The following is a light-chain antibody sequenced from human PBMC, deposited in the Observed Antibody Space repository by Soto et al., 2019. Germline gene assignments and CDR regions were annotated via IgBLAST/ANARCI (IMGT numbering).Light chain of an antibody. CDR2: GVS. CDR3: SSYSNSRTLV. Sequence: QSALTQPASVSGSPGQSITISCTGTSSDVGAYHYVSWYQRHPGKAPKLMIYGVSNRPSGVSNRFSGSKSGNTASLTISGLQAEDEADYFCSSYSNSRTLVFGGGTKLTVL. CDR1: SSDVGAYHY. J-gene: IGLJ2*01. V-gene: IGLV2-14*03.